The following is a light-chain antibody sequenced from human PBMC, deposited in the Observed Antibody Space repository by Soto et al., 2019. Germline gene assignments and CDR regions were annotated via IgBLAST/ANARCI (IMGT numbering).Light chain of an antibody. Sequence: EIVMTQSPATLSVSPGERATLSCRASASVSTTLAWYQQKPGQAPRLLIYGATTRATGIPARFSGSGSGTEFSLTISSLQSEDFALYYCQQYKKWPPLTFGGGTKVDIK. J-gene: IGKJ4*01. CDR1: ASVSTT. CDR2: GAT. CDR3: QQYKKWPPLT. V-gene: IGKV3D-15*01.